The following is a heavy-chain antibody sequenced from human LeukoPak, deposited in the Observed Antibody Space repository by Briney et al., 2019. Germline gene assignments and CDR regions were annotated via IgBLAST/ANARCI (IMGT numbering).Heavy chain of an antibody. CDR2: IHPNSGAT. D-gene: IGHD4-11*01. Sequence: ASVKVSCKASRYTFTDYYMHWVRQAPGQGLEWMGWIHPNSGATNYAQKFQGRVTMTRDTSISTAYMELSRLTSDDTAVYYCARDMTTLTTRHFDYWGQGTLVTVSA. J-gene: IGHJ4*02. CDR3: ARDMTTLTTRHFDY. CDR1: RYTFTDYY. V-gene: IGHV1-2*02.